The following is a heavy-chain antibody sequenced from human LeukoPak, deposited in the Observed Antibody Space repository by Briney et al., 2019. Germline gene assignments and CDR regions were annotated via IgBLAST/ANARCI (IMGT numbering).Heavy chain of an antibody. J-gene: IGHJ4*02. CDR3: ARVDCSSTSCYEIDY. CDR1: GYTFTSYD. D-gene: IGHD2-2*01. Sequence: ASVKVSCKASGYTFTSYDINWVRQATGQGLEWMGWISAYNGNTNYAQKLQGRVTMTTDTSTSTAYMELRSLRSDDTAVYYCARVDCSSTSCYEIDYWGQGTLVTVSS. CDR2: ISAYNGNT. V-gene: IGHV1-18*01.